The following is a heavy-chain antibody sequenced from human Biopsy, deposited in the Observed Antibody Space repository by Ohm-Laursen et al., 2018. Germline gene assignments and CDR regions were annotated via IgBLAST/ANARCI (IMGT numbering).Heavy chain of an antibody. J-gene: IGHJ4*02. Sequence: SDTLSLTCIVSGGSIGSFFWSWIRQPPGKGLEWIGYIYYSGSTNYNPSLRSRVTISVDRSKNQFSLELSSVTAADTAVYYCARVRAGAPSIDYFDYWGQGALVTVSS. CDR1: GGSIGSFF. CDR3: ARVRAGAPSIDYFDY. CDR2: IYYSGST. V-gene: IGHV4-59*07. D-gene: IGHD1-26*01.